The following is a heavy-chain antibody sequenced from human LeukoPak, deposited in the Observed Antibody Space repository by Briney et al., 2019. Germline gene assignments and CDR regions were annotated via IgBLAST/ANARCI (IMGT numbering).Heavy chain of an antibody. CDR1: GYTFTSYG. D-gene: IGHD3-22*01. Sequence: GASVKVSCKASGYTFTSYGISWVRQAPGQGLEWMGWISAYNGNTNYAQKLQGRVTMTTDTSTSTAYMELRSLRSDDTAVYYCARDSRSIIVDPNAFDIWGQGTMVTVSS. CDR3: ARDSRSIIVDPNAFDI. CDR2: ISAYNGNT. J-gene: IGHJ3*02. V-gene: IGHV1-18*01.